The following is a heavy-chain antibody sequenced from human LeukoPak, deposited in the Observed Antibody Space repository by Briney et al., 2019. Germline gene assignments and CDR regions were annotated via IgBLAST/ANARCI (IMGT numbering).Heavy chain of an antibody. J-gene: IGHJ3*02. CDR1: GGSISSGGYY. V-gene: IGHV4-31*03. D-gene: IGHD1-26*01. CDR2: IYYSGST. CDR3: ARAVRPKSIVGATTMAFDI. Sequence: SQTLSLTCTVSGGSISSGGYYWSWIRQHPGKGLEWIGYIYYSGSTYYNPSLKSRVTISVDTSKNQFSLKLSSVTAADTAVYYCARAVRPKSIVGATTMAFDIWGQGTMVTVSS.